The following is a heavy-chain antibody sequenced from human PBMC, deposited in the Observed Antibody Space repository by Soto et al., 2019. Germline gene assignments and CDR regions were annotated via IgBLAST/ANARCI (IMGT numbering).Heavy chain of an antibody. CDR2: ISYDGNNN. J-gene: IGHJ6*02. V-gene: IGHV3-30*18. CDR1: GFTFNNYG. CDR3: AKDIGGYLGYHMDV. Sequence: GGSLRLSCAASGFTFNNYGMHWARQAPGKGLEWVAVISYDGNNNYYADSVKGRFTISRDNSKNTLSLQMSSLRAEDTAVYYCAKDIGGYLGYHMDVWGQGTTVTVSS. D-gene: IGHD5-12*01.